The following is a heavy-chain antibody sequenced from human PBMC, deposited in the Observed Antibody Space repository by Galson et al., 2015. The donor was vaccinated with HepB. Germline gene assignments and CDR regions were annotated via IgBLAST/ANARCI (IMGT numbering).Heavy chain of an antibody. CDR1: GFTFSSYW. V-gene: IGHV3-33*08. CDR3: ARVGPEVGWFDP. Sequence: SLRLSCAASGFTFSSYWMSWVRQAPGKGLEWVAVIWYDGSNKYYADSVKGRFTISRDNSKNTLYLQMNSLRAEDTAVYYCARVGPEVGWFDPWGQGTLVTVSS. CDR2: IWYDGSNK. J-gene: IGHJ5*02.